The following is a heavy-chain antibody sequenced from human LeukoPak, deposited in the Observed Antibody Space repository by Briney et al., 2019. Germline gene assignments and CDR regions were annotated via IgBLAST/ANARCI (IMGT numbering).Heavy chain of an antibody. CDR2: IKQDGSEK. CDR1: GFTFSNYW. J-gene: IGHJ6*03. CDR3: ARDNGVVHGVYYMDV. Sequence: GGSLRLSCAASGFTFSNYWMTWVRQAPGKGLEWVADIKQDGSEKLYVNSVRGRFTISRDNAKMSLFLQMNSLRAEDTAVYYCARDNGVVHGVYYMDVWGKGATVTVS. D-gene: IGHD3-3*01. V-gene: IGHV3-7*01.